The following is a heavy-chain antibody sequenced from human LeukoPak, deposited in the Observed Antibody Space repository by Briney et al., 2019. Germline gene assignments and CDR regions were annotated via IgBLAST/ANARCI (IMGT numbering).Heavy chain of an antibody. J-gene: IGHJ4*02. Sequence: PGGSLRLSCAPSGFTFSTYWMIWVRQAPGKGLEYVSHMNADGSTTNYADSVKGRFTISRDNTKNTRYLQMERLRDEDTAVYYCGRDNHGSVDYWGQGSLVTVSS. CDR3: GRDNHGSVDY. CDR1: GFTFSTYW. D-gene: IGHD3-10*01. CDR2: MNADGSTT. V-gene: IGHV3-74*01.